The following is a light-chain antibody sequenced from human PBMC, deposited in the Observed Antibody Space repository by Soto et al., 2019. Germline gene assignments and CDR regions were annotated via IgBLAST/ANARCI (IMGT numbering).Light chain of an antibody. V-gene: IGKV1-16*01. CDR3: QQYHSYPYT. CDR2: AAS. Sequence: DIQMTQSPSSLSASVGDRVTLTCRASQRIDDYLGWCQQKPGKAPKSLISAASRLQSGVPSRFSATGSGTDFTLTISSLEPEDFATSYCQQYHSYPYTFGQRTRLEIK. J-gene: IGKJ5*01. CDR1: QRIDDY.